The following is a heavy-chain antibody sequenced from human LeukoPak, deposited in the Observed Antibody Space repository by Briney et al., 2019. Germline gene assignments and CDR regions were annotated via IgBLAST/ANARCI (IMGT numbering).Heavy chain of an antibody. CDR3: ASPKPHISGCLEWSGPIDV. V-gene: IGHV1-69*05. CDR2: SIPLFVTA. D-gene: IGHD3-3*01. Sequence: SVKVSRKASGGTFSSYAISWVRQAPGHGREWVGRSIPLFVTANYAQKFQSRVTSTTDEYTRTPDMELSSLRSEDTSVYYCASPKPHISGCLEWSGPIDVWGKGTTVTVSS. CDR1: GGTFSSYA. J-gene: IGHJ6*03.